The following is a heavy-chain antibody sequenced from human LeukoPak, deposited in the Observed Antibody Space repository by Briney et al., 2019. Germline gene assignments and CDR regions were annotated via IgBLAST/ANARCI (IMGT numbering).Heavy chain of an antibody. CDR2: IYYSGST. D-gene: IGHD4-17*01. J-gene: IGHJ3*02. CDR1: GGSISSGGYY. Sequence: PSQTLSLTCTVSGGSISSGGYYWSWIRQPPGKGLEWIGYIYYSGSTYYNPSLKSRVTISVDTYKNQFSLKLSSVTAADTAVYYCARVHDYELYDAFDIWGQGTMVTVSS. CDR3: ARVHDYELYDAFDI. V-gene: IGHV4-30-4*08.